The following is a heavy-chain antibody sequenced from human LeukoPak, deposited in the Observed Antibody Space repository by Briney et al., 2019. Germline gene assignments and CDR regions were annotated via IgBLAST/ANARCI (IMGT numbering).Heavy chain of an antibody. CDR3: ARAGYCSGGRCYGGDY. Sequence: WGSLRLSCAASGFTFSTYSMNWVRQAPGKGLEWISHINREIGTIYYADSVKGRFTVSRDNDKNSLYLQMNSLRGEDTAVYYCARAGYCSGGRCYGGDYWGQGTLVTVSS. J-gene: IGHJ4*02. CDR1: GFTFSTYS. V-gene: IGHV3-48*01. CDR2: INREIGTI. D-gene: IGHD2-15*01.